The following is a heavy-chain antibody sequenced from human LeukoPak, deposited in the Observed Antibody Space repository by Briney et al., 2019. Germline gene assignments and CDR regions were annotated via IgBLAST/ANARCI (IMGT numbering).Heavy chain of an antibody. CDR1: GGSIISYY. CDR3: ARHSSDYGGNFGY. D-gene: IGHD4-23*01. CDR2: IYYSGST. V-gene: IGHV4-59*08. J-gene: IGHJ4*02. Sequence: SETLSLTCTVSGGSIISYYWSWIRQPPGKGLEWIGYIYYSGSTKYNPSLKSRVSISVDTSKNQFSLKLSSVTAADTAVYYCARHSSDYGGNFGYWGQGTLVTVSS.